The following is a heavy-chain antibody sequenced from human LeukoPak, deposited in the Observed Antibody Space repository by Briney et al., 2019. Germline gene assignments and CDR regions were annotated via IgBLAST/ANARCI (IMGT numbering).Heavy chain of an antibody. Sequence: GSLRLSCAASGFIFSKAWMAWVRQAPGKGLEWVGHIKPKTDDGTTDYAAPVKSRFTISRDDSKSTLYLQMNSLNSEDTAVYFCTSALNLVLGELLGYWGQGTLVTVSS. CDR2: IKPKTDDGTT. V-gene: IGHV3-15*01. CDR3: TSALNLVLGELLGY. J-gene: IGHJ4*02. CDR1: GFIFSKAW. D-gene: IGHD3-16*01.